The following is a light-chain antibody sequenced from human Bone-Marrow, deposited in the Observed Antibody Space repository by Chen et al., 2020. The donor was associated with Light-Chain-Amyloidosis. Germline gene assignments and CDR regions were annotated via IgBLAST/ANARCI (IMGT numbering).Light chain of an antibody. CDR2: EVT. J-gene: IGLJ1*01. Sequence: QSALTQPASVSGSPGQSITISCTGTSSDVGVDNHVSWYQQHPDKAPELMIYEVTNRPSWVPDRFSGSKSDNTASLTISGLQTEDEADYFCSSYTSTNTLVFGSGTRVTVL. CDR3: SSYTSTNTLV. V-gene: IGLV2-14*01. CDR1: SSDVGVDNH.